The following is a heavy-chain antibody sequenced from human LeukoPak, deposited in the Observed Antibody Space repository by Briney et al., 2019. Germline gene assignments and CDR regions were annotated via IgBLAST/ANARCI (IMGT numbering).Heavy chain of an antibody. J-gene: IGHJ3*02. Sequence: GRSLRLSCAASGFTFSSYGMHWVRQAPGKGLEWVAVISYDGSNKYYADSVKGRFTISRDNSKNTLYLQMNSLRAEDTAVYYCASWSYYDSSGYTRAFDIWGQGTMVTVPS. D-gene: IGHD3-22*01. CDR3: ASWSYYDSSGYTRAFDI. CDR1: GFTFSSYG. V-gene: IGHV3-30*03. CDR2: ISYDGSNK.